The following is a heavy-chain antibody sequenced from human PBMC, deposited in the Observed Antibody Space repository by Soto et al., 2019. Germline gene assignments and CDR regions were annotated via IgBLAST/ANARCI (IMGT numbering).Heavy chain of an antibody. CDR1: GFTFSSYA. J-gene: IGHJ4*02. CDR3: ARDLLSHGGYSKFDY. V-gene: IGHV3-30-3*01. D-gene: IGHD5-12*01. CDR2: ISYDGSNK. Sequence: QVQLVESGGGVVQPGRSLRLSCAAPGFTFSSYAMHWVRQAPGKGLEWVAVISYDGSNKYYADSVKGRFTISRDNSKNTLYLQMNSLRAEDTAVYYCARDLLSHGGYSKFDYWGQGTLVTVSS.